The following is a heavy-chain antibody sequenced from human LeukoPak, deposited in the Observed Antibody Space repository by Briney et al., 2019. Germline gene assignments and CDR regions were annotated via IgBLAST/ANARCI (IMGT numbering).Heavy chain of an antibody. V-gene: IGHV3-53*01. Sequence: GGSLRLSCAASGFTVSKNYMSWVRQAPGKGLEWVSVIYSGGSTYYADSVKGRFTISRDSSKSTLYLQMNSLRAEDTAVYYCARDSLGMSTLDSWGQGTLVTVSS. CDR2: IYSGGST. CDR3: ARDSLGMSTLDS. J-gene: IGHJ4*02. D-gene: IGHD5/OR15-5a*01. CDR1: GFTVSKNY.